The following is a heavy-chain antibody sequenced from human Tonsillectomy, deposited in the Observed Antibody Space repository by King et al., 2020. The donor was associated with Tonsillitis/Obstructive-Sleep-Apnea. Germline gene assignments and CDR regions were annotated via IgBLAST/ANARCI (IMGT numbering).Heavy chain of an antibody. D-gene: IGHD3-10*01. CDR3: ARVSYYYGSGSYFSGPDYYYMDV. V-gene: IGHV4-31*01. Sequence: QLQESGPGLVKPSQTLSLTCTVSGGSISSGGYYWSWNRQHPGKGLEWIGYIYYSGSTYYNPSLKSLVTISVDTSKNQFSLKLSSVTAADTAVYYCARVSYYYGSGSYFSGPDYYYMDVWGKGTTVTVSS. J-gene: IGHJ6*03. CDR1: GGSISSGGYY. CDR2: IYYSGST.